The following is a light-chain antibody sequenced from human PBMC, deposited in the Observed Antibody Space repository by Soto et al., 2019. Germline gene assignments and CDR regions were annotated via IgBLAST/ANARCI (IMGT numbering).Light chain of an antibody. J-gene: IGKJ4*01. CDR2: RTS. Sequence: EIVLTQSPGTLSLSPGEGATLSCRASQSVSSDFLAWYQHKPGQAPRLLIYRTSGRATGVPDRFSGSGSGTDFTLTISRLEPEDFAVYYCQQFATSPLTFGGGTKVEIK. CDR3: QQFATSPLT. CDR1: QSVSSDF. V-gene: IGKV3-20*01.